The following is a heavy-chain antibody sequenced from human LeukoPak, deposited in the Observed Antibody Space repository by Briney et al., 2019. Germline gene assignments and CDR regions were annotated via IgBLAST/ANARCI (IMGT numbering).Heavy chain of an antibody. CDR2: INHSGST. CDR3: ARTSPDYGDYLRPAFDI. V-gene: IGHV4-34*01. J-gene: IGHJ3*02. D-gene: IGHD4-17*01. CDR1: GGSISSYY. Sequence: SETLSLTCTVSGGSISSYYWSWIRQPPGKGLEWIGEINHSGSTNYNPSLKSRVTISVDTSKNQFSLKLSSVTAADTAVYYCARTSPDYGDYLRPAFDIWGQGTMVTVSS.